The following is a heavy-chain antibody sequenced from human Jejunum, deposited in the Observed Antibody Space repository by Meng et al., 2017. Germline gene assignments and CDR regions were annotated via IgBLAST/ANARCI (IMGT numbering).Heavy chain of an antibody. J-gene: IGHJ4*02. CDR3: ASCSRTCYRGSFNY. V-gene: IGHV3-23*01. CDR2: ISSSDETT. Sequence: GGSLRLSCAASGFTFSSHAMSWVRQAPGEGLEWVSVISSSDETTFYADSVKGRFTISRDNSKNTLYLQMNSLRAEDTAVYYCASCSRTCYRGSFNYWGQGTLVTVSS. CDR1: GFTFSSHA. D-gene: IGHD2-2*01.